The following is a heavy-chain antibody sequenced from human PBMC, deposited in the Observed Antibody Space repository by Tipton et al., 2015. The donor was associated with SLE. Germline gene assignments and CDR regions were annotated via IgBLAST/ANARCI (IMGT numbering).Heavy chain of an antibody. D-gene: IGHD7-27*01. J-gene: IGHJ3*02. CDR2: ISYNGRT. Sequence: TLSLTCTVSGDSVTSSGYYWSWIRQHPGKGLEWIGYISYNGRTFYNPSLKSRVTISVDTSKNQFSLRLASVTAADTAVYFCARGPNWGLDDAFDIWGQGTMVSVSS. CDR3: ARGPNWGLDDAFDI. V-gene: IGHV4-31*03. CDR1: GDSVTSSGYY.